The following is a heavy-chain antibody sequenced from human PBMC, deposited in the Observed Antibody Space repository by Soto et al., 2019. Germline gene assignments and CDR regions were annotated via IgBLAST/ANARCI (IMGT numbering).Heavy chain of an antibody. CDR1: GFTFSSYA. Sequence: QVQLVESGGGVVQPGRSLRLSCAASGFTFSSYAMHWVRQAPGKGLEWVAVISYDGSNKYYADSVKGRFTISRDNSKNTLYLQMNSLRAEDTAVYYCARDSSRWRIGYWGQGTLVTVSS. D-gene: IGHD6-13*01. CDR2: ISYDGSNK. V-gene: IGHV3-30-3*01. J-gene: IGHJ4*02. CDR3: ARDSSRWRIGY.